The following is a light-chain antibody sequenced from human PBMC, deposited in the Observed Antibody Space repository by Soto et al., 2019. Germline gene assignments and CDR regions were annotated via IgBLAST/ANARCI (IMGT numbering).Light chain of an antibody. J-gene: IGKJ3*01. CDR3: LQGYNFPHT. V-gene: IGKV1-6*01. Sequence: AIQMTQSPSSLSAYVGDRVTITCRAGQDIRNDLGWYQQKPGKAPNLLIYAASTLQIGVPSRFSGSGSGTDFTLTISSLQPEDFATYYCLQGYNFPHTFGPGTKVDIK. CDR2: AAS. CDR1: QDIRND.